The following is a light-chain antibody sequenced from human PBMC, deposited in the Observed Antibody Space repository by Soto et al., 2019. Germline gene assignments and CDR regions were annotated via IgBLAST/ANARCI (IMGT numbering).Light chain of an antibody. CDR3: QQYDEWPLT. J-gene: IGKJ3*01. CDR1: QSISSN. CDR2: GAS. V-gene: IGKV3-15*01. Sequence: EIVMTQSPATLSVSPGERASLSCRASQSISSNLAWYQQKPGQVPRLLIYGASTRATGIPARFSGSGSGTEFTLTISGPQSEDFAVYYCQQYDEWPLTFGPGTKVDIK.